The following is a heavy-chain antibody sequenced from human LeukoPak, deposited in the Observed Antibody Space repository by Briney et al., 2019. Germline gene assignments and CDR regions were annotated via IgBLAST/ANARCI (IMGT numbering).Heavy chain of an antibody. CDR3: VRGNYDNRGYSNAFDI. J-gene: IGHJ3*02. CDR1: GASISISH. Sequence: LSGTLSLTCTVSGASISISHWSCVRQPPGKRLEWIGFIYYNGNTNSNPSRKSRVTISVDTSKNQFSLKLTSVTAADTAVYYCVRGNYDNRGYSNAFDIWGQGAMVTVSS. D-gene: IGHD3-22*01. V-gene: IGHV4-59*01. CDR2: IYYNGNT.